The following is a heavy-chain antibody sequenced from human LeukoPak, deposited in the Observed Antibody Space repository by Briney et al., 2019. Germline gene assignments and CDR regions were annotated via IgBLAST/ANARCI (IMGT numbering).Heavy chain of an antibody. CDR2: IWYDGSNK. V-gene: IGHV3-33*01. Sequence: SGGSLRLSCAASGFTFSSYGMHWVRQAPGKGLEWVAVIWYDGSNKYYADSVKGRFTISRDNSKNTLYLQMNSLRAEDTALYYCVRDGRYCSGGRCFPIWGQGTLVTVST. CDR1: GFTFSSYG. J-gene: IGHJ4*02. D-gene: IGHD2-15*01. CDR3: VRDGRYCSGGRCFPI.